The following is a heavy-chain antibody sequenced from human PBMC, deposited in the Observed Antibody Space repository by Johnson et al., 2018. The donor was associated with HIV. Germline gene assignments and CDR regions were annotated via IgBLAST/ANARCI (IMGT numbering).Heavy chain of an antibody. CDR3: TRDSGITGTTGDAFDI. V-gene: IGHV3-11*04. Sequence: QVQLVESGGGLVQPGGSLRLSCAASGFTFSDYYMSWIRQAPGKGLEWVSYISNSGETVFYADSVKGRFTVSRDNTKNSLFLQIDTLRAEDTAVYYCTRDSGITGTTGDAFDIWGQGTSITVSS. D-gene: IGHD1-20*01. CDR2: ISNSGETV. J-gene: IGHJ3*02. CDR1: GFTFSDYY.